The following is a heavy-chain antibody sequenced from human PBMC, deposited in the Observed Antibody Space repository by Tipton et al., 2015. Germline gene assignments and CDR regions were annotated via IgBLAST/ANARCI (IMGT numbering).Heavy chain of an antibody. Sequence: SLRLSCAASGFTFTTYAMSWVRQAPGKGLEWVSYISGGGGITYYADSVKGRFTISRDNSKNTLYLQMNSLRAEDTAVYYCAKVSNFWTKYYFDYWGQGTLVTVSS. V-gene: IGHV3-23*01. CDR2: ISGGGGIT. CDR3: AKVSNFWTKYYFDY. CDR1: GFTFTTYA. J-gene: IGHJ4*02. D-gene: IGHD3/OR15-3a*01.